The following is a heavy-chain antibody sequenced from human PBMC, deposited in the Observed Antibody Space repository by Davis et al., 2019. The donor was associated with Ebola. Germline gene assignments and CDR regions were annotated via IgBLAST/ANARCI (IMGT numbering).Heavy chain of an antibody. J-gene: IGHJ6*04. V-gene: IGHV6-1*01. CDR2: TYYNYKWYN. Sequence: HSQTLSLTCAISGDSVSSGGWNWLRQSPSRGLEWLGRTYYNYKWYNDYAVSVKSRISINPDTSKNQFSLQLNSVTPEDTALYYCARGWLRAGLDVWGEGTTVTVPS. CDR3: ARGWLRAGLDV. D-gene: IGHD5-18*01. CDR1: GDSVSSGG.